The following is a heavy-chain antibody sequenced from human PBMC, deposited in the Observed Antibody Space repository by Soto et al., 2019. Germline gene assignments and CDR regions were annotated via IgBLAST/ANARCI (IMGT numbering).Heavy chain of an antibody. J-gene: IGHJ4*02. D-gene: IGHD3-10*01. V-gene: IGHV3-23*01. CDR2: VSGSSAGT. CDR3: AKVPTYGGPYYFDY. CDR1: GFTFTSYA. Sequence: EVQLLESGGGLVQPGRSLRLSCAASGFTFTSYAMSWVRQAPGKGLKWVSTVSGSSAGTYYADSVEGRFTISRDNSKNTRYLQMNSLRAEDTAVYYCAKVPTYGGPYYFDYWGQGTLVTVSS.